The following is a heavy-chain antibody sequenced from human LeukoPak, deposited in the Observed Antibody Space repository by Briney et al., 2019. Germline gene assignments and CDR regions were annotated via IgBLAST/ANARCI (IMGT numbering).Heavy chain of an antibody. CDR3: ARADRSDWYFGY. D-gene: IGHD3-22*01. CDR1: GYTFTGYY. Sequence: GASMKVSCETSGYTFTGYYMHWVRQAPGQGLEWMGWINPHSDGTNYAQKFQGRITLTRDTSITTAYMELRGLRYDDTAVYYCARADRSDWYFGYWGQGTLVTVSS. CDR2: INPHSDGT. V-gene: IGHV1-2*02. J-gene: IGHJ4*02.